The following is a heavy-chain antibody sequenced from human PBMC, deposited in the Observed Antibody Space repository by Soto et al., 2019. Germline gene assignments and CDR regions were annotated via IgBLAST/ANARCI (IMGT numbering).Heavy chain of an antibody. CDR1: GGSISSSNW. CDR3: ASRGHRRVAAAGTGYFDY. V-gene: IGHV4-4*02. J-gene: IGHJ4*02. Sequence: SETLSLTCAVSGGSISSSNWWSWVRQPPGEGLEWIGEIYHSGSTNYNPSLKSRVTISVDKSKNQFSLKLSSVTAADTAVYYCASRGHRRVAAAGTGYFDYWGQGTLVTVSS. CDR2: IYHSGST. D-gene: IGHD6-13*01.